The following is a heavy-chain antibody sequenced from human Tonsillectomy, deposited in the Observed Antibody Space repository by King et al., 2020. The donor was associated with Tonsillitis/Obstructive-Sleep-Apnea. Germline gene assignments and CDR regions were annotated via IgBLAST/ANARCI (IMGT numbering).Heavy chain of an antibody. V-gene: IGHV3-33*01. CDR2: IWYDGSNK. J-gene: IGHJ3*02. Sequence: VQLVESGGGVVQPGRSLRLSCAASGFTFSTYGMHWVRQAPGKGLEWVALIWYDGSNKYYADSVKGRFTMSRDNSKKMLYLQMNSLRAEDTAVYYCARGENYGDPGLGDLFDIWGQGTVVTVSS. D-gene: IGHD4-17*01. CDR1: GFTFSTYG. CDR3: ARGENYGDPGLGDLFDI.